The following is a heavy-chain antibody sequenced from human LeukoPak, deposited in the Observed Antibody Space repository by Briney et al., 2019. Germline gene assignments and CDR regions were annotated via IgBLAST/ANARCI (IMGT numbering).Heavy chain of an antibody. J-gene: IGHJ4*02. CDR3: ARSRTGWFGELLYPSYYFDY. Sequence: GGSLRLSCAASGFTFSSYEMNWVRQAPGKGLEWVSYISSSGSTIYYADSVKGRFTISRDNAKNSLYLQMNSLRAEDTAVYYCARSRTGWFGELLYPSYYFDYWGQGTLVTVSS. CDR2: ISSSGSTI. V-gene: IGHV3-48*03. D-gene: IGHD3-10*01. CDR1: GFTFSSYE.